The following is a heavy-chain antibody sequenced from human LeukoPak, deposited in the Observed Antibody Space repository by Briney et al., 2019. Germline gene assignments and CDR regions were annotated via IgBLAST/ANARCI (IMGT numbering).Heavy chain of an antibody. CDR3: ASYVWGSYFGPKRFDY. D-gene: IGHD3-16*01. Sequence: SETLSLTCTVSGGSISSSSYYWGWIRQPPGKGLEWIGSIYCSGSTYYNPSLKSRVTISVDTSKNQFSLKLSSVTAADTAVYYCASYVWGSYFGPKRFDYWGQGTLVTVSS. CDR2: IYCSGST. J-gene: IGHJ4*02. CDR1: GGSISSSSYY. V-gene: IGHV4-39*01.